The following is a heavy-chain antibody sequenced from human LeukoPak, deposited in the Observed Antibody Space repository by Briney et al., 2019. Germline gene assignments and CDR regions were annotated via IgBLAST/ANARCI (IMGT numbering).Heavy chain of an antibody. D-gene: IGHD6-13*01. CDR2: ISYDGSNK. Sequence: GGSLRLSCEASGFTFSRYGMHWVRQAPGKGLGWVTAISYDGSNKYYADSVKGRFTISRDNSKNTLYVQMNSLRAEDTAVYYCAKEGYSRGYYSYYYMDVWGKGTTVTVSS. V-gene: IGHV3-30*04. J-gene: IGHJ6*03. CDR3: AKEGYSRGYYSYYYMDV. CDR1: GFTFSRYG.